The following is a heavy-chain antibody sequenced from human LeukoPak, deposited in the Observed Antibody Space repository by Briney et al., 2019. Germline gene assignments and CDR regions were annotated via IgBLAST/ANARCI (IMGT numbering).Heavy chain of an antibody. D-gene: IGHD5-12*01. Sequence: PSEPLSLTCTVSGGPHSRYHWSWIPQPPGKALEWIWYIYNSGSTNYNPSLKSRGTISVDTSKNQFSLKLSSVTAADTAVYYCARVAVATRLGYFDYWGQGTLVTVSS. CDR1: GGPHSRYH. CDR3: ARVAVATRLGYFDY. CDR2: IYNSGST. V-gene: IGHV4-59*13. J-gene: IGHJ4*02.